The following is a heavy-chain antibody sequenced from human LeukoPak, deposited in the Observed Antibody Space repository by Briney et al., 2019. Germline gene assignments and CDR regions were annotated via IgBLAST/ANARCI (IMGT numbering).Heavy chain of an antibody. D-gene: IGHD3-10*01. CDR3: ARLYGSESPDY. CDR2: IYYSGST. Sequence: SETLSLTCTVSGGSISSYYWSWIRQPPGKGLEWIGYIYYSGSTNYNPSLKSRVTISVDTSKNQFSLKLSSVTAADTAVYYCARLYGSESPDYWGQGTLVTVSS. CDR1: GGSISSYY. J-gene: IGHJ4*02. V-gene: IGHV4-59*08.